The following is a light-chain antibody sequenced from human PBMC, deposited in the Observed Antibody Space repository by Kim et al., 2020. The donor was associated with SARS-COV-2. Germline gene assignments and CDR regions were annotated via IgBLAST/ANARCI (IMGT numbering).Light chain of an antibody. V-gene: IGKV3-20*01. J-gene: IGKJ5*01. CDR3: QQYGNLIT. CDR1: QSVSSSY. CDR2: GAS. Sequence: VLTQSPGTLSLSPGERATLSCRASQSVSSSYLAWYQQKPGQAPRLLIYGASSRATGIPDRFSGSGSGTDFTLTISRLEPEDSAVYYCQQYGNLITFGQGTRLDIK.